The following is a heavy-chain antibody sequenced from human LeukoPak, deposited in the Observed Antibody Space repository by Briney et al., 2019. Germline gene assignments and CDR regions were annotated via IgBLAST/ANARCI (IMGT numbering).Heavy chain of an antibody. CDR1: GFTFSSYS. Sequence: PGRSLRLSCAASGFTFSSYSMNWVRQAPGKGLEWVSAISGSGGSTYYADSVKGRFTISRDNSKNTLYLQMNSLRAEDTAVYYCAKDQYSYGYCCSRWDYWGQGTLVTVSS. D-gene: IGHD5-18*01. CDR2: ISGSGGST. J-gene: IGHJ4*02. CDR3: AKDQYSYGYCCSRWDY. V-gene: IGHV3-23*01.